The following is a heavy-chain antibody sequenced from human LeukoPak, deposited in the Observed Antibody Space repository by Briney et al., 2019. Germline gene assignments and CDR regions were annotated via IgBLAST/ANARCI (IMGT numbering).Heavy chain of an antibody. J-gene: IGHJ4*02. CDR3: AKLPATYDSSGYYLPHFGY. CDR1: GFTFSSYA. CDR2: ISGSGGST. V-gene: IGHV3-23*01. D-gene: IGHD3-22*01. Sequence: GGSLRLSCAASGFTFSSYAMSWVRQAPGKGLEWVSAISGSGGSTYYADSVKGRFTISRDNSKNTLYLQMNSLRAGDRAVDYCAKLPATYDSSGYYLPHFGYWGQGTLVTVSS.